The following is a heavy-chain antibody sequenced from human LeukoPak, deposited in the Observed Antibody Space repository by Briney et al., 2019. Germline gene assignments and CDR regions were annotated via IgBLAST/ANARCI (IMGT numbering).Heavy chain of an antibody. D-gene: IGHD3-9*01. CDR3: ARDSWDILTGYYSHYFDY. CDR2: VSYDGTDK. J-gene: IGHJ4*02. V-gene: IGHV3-30*04. CDR1: GFTFSSST. Sequence: GKSLRLSCAVTGFTFSSSTMHWVRLAPGKGLEWVAIVSYDGTDKHYADSVKGRFTISRDNSKNMVCLQMNSLRLEDTAVYYCARDSWDILTGYYSHYFDYWGQGTLVTVSS.